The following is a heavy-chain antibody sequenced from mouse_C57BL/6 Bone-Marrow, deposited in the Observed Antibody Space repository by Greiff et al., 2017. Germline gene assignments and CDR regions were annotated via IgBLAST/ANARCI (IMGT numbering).Heavy chain of an antibody. V-gene: IGHV1-15*01. J-gene: IGHJ3*01. CDR2: IDPETGGT. D-gene: IGHD5-1-1*01. CDR1: GYTFTDYE. Sequence: VQGVESGAELVRPGASVTLSCKASGYTFTDYEMHWVQQTPVHGLEWIGAIDPETGGTAYNQKFKGQAILTADKSSSTAYMELRSLTSEDSAVYYFTRFDTPFAYWGQGTLVTVSA. CDR3: TRFDTPFAY.